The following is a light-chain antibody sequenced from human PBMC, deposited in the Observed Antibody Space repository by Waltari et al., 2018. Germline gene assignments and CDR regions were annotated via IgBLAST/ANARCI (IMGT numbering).Light chain of an antibody. V-gene: IGLV1-51*01. Sequence: QSALTQPPSVSAAPGQKVTHSCSGSTSNIGKNYVSWYQHLPGTAPKLRIHEDNKRPSGIPDRFSGSKSGTSATLDITGLQTGDEADYYCGTRDSSLAVFGGGTKLTVL. CDR1: TSNIGKNY. CDR3: GTRDSSLAV. CDR2: EDN. J-gene: IGLJ2*01.